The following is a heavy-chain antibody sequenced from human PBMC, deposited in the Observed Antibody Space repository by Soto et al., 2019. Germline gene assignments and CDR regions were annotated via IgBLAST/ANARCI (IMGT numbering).Heavy chain of an antibody. D-gene: IGHD1-1*01. CDR3: AKEGPITNWYFDY. CDR1: GFTFSNYG. Sequence: QVQLVESGGGVVQPGRSLRLSCAASGFTFSNYGMHWVRQAPGKGLEWVIVISYDGNVAYYADSVKGRFTISRDNSKNTLYLQMHSLRTEDTAMYYCAKEGPITNWYFDYWGQGARVTVSS. V-gene: IGHV3-30*18. CDR2: ISYDGNVA. J-gene: IGHJ4*02.